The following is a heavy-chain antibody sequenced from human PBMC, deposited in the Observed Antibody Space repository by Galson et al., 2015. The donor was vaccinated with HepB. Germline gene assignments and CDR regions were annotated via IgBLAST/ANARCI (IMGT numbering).Heavy chain of an antibody. CDR3: VGENAIGP. CDR1: GFTVNSHY. D-gene: IGHD2-8*01. V-gene: IGHV3-66*01. J-gene: IGHJ5*02. Sequence: SLRLSCAASGFTVNSHYYMNWVRQAPGKGLEWVGVIYSAGNAYYGDSVQGRFTLSRDNFKRTMCLQMNSLRAEDTAVYYCVGENAIGPWGQGTLVTVSS. CDR2: IYSAGNA.